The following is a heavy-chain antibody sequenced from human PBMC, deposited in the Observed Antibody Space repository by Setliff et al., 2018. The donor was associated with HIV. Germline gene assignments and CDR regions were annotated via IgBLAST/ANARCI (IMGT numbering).Heavy chain of an antibody. J-gene: IGHJ4*02. CDR1: GGSFSGYY. Sequence: SETLSLTCAVYGGSFSGYYWTWIRQPPGRGLEWIGEIIHSGGTNYNRSLKSRVTISVDTSKNQFSLKLNSVTAADTAVYYCAKTIGRYFDIFDNWGQGTLVTVPQ. CDR3: AKTIGRYFDIFDN. D-gene: IGHD3-9*01. V-gene: IGHV4-34*12. CDR2: IIHSGGT.